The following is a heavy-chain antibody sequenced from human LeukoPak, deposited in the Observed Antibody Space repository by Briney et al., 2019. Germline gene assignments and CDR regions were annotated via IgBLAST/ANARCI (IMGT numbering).Heavy chain of an antibody. CDR1: GSTFSSYG. V-gene: IGHV3-21*01. Sequence: GGSLRLSCVGSGSTFSSYGMTWVRQAPGQGLEWVSAITGSGHTTRYGESVQGRFTISRDNAKNSLYLQMNSLRAEDTAVYYCARGDCSSTSCLRFDYWGQGTLVTVSS. D-gene: IGHD2-2*01. CDR3: ARGDCSSTSCLRFDY. CDR2: ITGSGHTT. J-gene: IGHJ4*02.